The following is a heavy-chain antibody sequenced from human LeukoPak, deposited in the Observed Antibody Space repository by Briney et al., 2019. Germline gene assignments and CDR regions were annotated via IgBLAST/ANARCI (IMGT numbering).Heavy chain of an antibody. J-gene: IGHJ6*03. CDR1: GGSFSGYY. CDR3: ASFYCSGGSCYQYFSYYYMDV. Sequence: SETLSLTCAVYGGSFSGYYWSWIRQPPGKGLEWIGEINHSGSTNYNPSLQSRVTISVDTSKNQFSLKLNSVTAADTAVYYRASFYCSGGSCYQYFSYYYMDVWGKGTTVTISS. V-gene: IGHV4-34*01. D-gene: IGHD2-15*01. CDR2: INHSGST.